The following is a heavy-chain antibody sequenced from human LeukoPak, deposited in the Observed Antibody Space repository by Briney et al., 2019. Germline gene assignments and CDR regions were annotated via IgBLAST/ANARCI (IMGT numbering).Heavy chain of an antibody. D-gene: IGHD6-19*01. CDR1: GFTFNNYW. J-gene: IGHJ4*02. CDR3: ARIYNSSQWLAPGDY. CDR2: IYYSGST. Sequence: GSLRLSCAASGFTFNNYWMNWVRQAPGKGLEWIGYIYYSGSTTYNPSLKSRVTMSADTSKNQFSLKLRSVTAADTALYYCARIYNSSQWLAPGDYWGQGTLVTVSS. V-gene: IGHV4-59*01.